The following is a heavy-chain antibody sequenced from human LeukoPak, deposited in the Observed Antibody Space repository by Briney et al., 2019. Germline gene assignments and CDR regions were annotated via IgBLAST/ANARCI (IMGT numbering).Heavy chain of an antibody. V-gene: IGHV3-21*01. CDR1: GFAFSSYA. Sequence: GGSLRLSCAASGFAFSSYAMSWVRQAPGKGLEWVSSISDTSTYIYYADSVKGRFTISRDNAKNSLYLQMNSLRAEDTAVYYCAREWDRNTPDYWGQGTLVTVSS. J-gene: IGHJ4*02. CDR2: ISDTSTYI. D-gene: IGHD1-26*01. CDR3: AREWDRNTPDY.